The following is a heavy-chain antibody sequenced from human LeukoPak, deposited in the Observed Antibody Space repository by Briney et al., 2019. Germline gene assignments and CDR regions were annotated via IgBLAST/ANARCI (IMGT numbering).Heavy chain of an antibody. CDR3: AKDIAYSGYDYFEH. Sequence: GRSLRLSCAASGFIFDDYAMHWVRQAPGKGLEWVSGISWNSGGIGYADSVKGRFTISRDNAKSSLYLQMNSLRAEDTALYYCAKDIAYSGYDYFEHWGQGTLVAVSS. CDR2: ISWNSGGI. CDR1: GFIFDDYA. J-gene: IGHJ4*02. D-gene: IGHD5-12*01. V-gene: IGHV3-9*01.